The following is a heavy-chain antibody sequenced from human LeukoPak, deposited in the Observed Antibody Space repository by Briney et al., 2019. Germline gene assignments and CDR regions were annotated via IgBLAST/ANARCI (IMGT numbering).Heavy chain of an antibody. CDR3: AKHGDFWSGYYTPYYGMDV. CDR1: GFTFSSYG. D-gene: IGHD3-3*01. CDR2: ISYDGSNK. V-gene: IGHV3-30*18. J-gene: IGHJ6*02. Sequence: GGSLRLSCAASGFTFSSYGMHWVRQAPGKGLEWVAVISYDGSNKYYADSVKGRFTISRDNSKNTLYLQMNSLRAEDTAVYYCAKHGDFWSGYYTPYYGMDVWGQGTTVTVSS.